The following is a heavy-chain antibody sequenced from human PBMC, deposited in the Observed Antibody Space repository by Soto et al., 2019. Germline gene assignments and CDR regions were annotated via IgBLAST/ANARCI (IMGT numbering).Heavy chain of an antibody. J-gene: IGHJ5*02. CDR3: ASHSWYLGDNFFRP. D-gene: IGHD6-13*01. Sequence: SETLSLTCTVSGGSISRSSYYWAWIRQAPGRGLEWIGSVYYTGSTYYSPSFEGRVAISVGTSKNEFFLTLTSVTASDTAVYFCASHSWYLGDNFFRPWGQGTLVTVSS. V-gene: IGHV4-39*01. CDR1: GGSISRSSYY. CDR2: VYYTGST.